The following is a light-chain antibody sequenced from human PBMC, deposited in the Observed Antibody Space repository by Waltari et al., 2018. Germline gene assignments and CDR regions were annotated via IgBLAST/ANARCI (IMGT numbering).Light chain of an antibody. V-gene: IGLV2-14*03. CDR3: SSYTGSSTV. J-gene: IGLJ3*02. Sequence: QSALTQPASVSGSPGQSITISCTGTSSAVGGYNYVSWYQQHPGKAPKLMIFDVSNRPSGVSNRFSGSKSGNTASLTISGLQAEDEADYYCSSYTGSSTVFGGGTKLTVL. CDR1: SSAVGGYNY. CDR2: DVS.